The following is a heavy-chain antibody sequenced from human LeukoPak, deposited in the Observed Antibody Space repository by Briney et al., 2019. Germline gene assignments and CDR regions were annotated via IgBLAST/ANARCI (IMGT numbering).Heavy chain of an antibody. CDR2: IYYSGST. Sequence: PSETLSLTCTVSGGSISSSSYYWGWIRQPPGKGLEWIGSIYYSGSTYYNPSLKSRVTISVDTSKNQFSLKLSSVTAADTAVYYCARDLIGRMAAAAADYWGQGTLVTVSS. J-gene: IGHJ4*02. D-gene: IGHD6-13*01. CDR1: GGSISSSSYY. V-gene: IGHV4-39*07. CDR3: ARDLIGRMAAAAADY.